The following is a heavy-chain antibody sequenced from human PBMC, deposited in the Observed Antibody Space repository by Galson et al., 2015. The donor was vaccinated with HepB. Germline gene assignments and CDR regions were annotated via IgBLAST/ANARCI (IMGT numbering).Heavy chain of an antibody. J-gene: IGHJ6*02. D-gene: IGHD3-16*01. CDR3: ARDVTPYYYYYGMDV. CDR2: INPSGGST. CDR1: GYTFTSYY. V-gene: IGHV1-46*01. Sequence: SVKVSCKASGYTFTSYYMHWVRQAPGQGLEWMGIINPSGGSTSYVQKFQGRVTMTRDTSTSTVYMELSSLRSEDTAVYYCARDVTPYYYYYGMDVWGQGTTVNVSS.